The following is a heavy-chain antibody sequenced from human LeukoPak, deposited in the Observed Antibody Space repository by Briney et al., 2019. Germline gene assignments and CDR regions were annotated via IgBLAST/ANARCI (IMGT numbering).Heavy chain of an antibody. CDR3: ARRRNVDMPFDY. CDR1: GYPFSSYE. CDR2: MNPDSGNT. Sequence: GASVKVSCKASGYPFSSYEIYWVRQATGQGLEWMGWMNPDSGNTGYAQRFQGGVTMTRDTSITTAYMELSSLRSEDTAVYYCARRRNVDMPFDYRGQGTLVTVSS. V-gene: IGHV1-8*01. D-gene: IGHD2-2*01. J-gene: IGHJ4*02.